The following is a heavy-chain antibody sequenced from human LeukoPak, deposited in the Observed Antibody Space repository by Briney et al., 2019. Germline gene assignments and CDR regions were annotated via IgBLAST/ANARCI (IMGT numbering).Heavy chain of an antibody. D-gene: IGHD3-9*01. CDR1: GGSISSYY. J-gene: IGHJ6*03. CDR2: IYYSGST. V-gene: IGHV4-59*01. CDR3: ARLEIKSGSTFYFGWPYYYMDV. Sequence: SETLSLTCTVSGGSISSYYWSWIRQPPGKGLEWIGYIYYSGSTNYNPSLKSRVTISVDTSKNQSSLKLSSVTAADTAVYYCARLEIKSGSTFYFGWPYYYMDVWGKGTTVTISS.